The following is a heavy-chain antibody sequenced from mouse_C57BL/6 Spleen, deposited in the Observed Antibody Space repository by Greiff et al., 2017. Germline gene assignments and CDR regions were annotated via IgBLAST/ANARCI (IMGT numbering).Heavy chain of an antibody. CDR2: IDPSDSET. CDR1: GYTFTSYW. CDR3: ARGDYYGSSPFDY. V-gene: IGHV1-52*01. J-gene: IGHJ2*01. Sequence: VQLQQPGAELVRPGSSVKLSCKASGYTFTSYWMHWVKQRPIQGLEWIGNIDPSDSETHYNQKFKDKATLTVDKSSSTAYMQLSSLTSEDSAVYYWARGDYYGSSPFDYWGQGTTLTVSS. D-gene: IGHD1-1*01.